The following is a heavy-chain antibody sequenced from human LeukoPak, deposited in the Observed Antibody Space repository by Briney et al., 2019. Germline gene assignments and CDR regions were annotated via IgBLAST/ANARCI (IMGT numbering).Heavy chain of an antibody. V-gene: IGHV3-74*01. CDR1: GFTFSSYW. Sequence: GESLRLSCAASGFTFSSYWMHWVRQGPGKGLVWVSRINVDGRRISYEDSMKGRFTSSRDNAKDTLYMQMNSLRAEDTAVYYWARVSAEARSWNDAQDAFDIWGQGTMVTVSS. CDR2: INVDGRRI. D-gene: IGHD1-1*01. J-gene: IGHJ3*02. CDR3: ARVSAEARSWNDAQDAFDI.